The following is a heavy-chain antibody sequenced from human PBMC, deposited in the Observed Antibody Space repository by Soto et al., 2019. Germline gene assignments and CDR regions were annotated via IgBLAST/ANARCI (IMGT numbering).Heavy chain of an antibody. CDR3: AREAANTDFWGGVREWYPYNMDV. Sequence: QVQLVQSEAEVKKPGASLKVSCRASGYNFANYGISWVRQAPGQGLEWMGWISAHNGDTKYAQKAQGRVTMTADTSRSTAYMEMWSLGSDDTAVYYCAREAANTDFWGGVREWYPYNMDVWAKGPRSPS. V-gene: IGHV1-18*01. CDR2: ISAHNGDT. CDR1: GYNFANYG. J-gene: IGHJ6*02. D-gene: IGHD3-3*01.